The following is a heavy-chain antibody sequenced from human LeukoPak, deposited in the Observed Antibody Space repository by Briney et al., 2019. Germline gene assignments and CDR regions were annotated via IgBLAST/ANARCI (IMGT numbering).Heavy chain of an antibody. D-gene: IGHD6-19*01. Sequence: PSETLSLTCAVYDGSFSGYHWSWIRQPPGKGLEWIGEVNHSGSTNCNPSLKSRVTISVDTSKNQFSLKLSSVTAADTAVYYCVNSSPGGGWLVSGNFDYWGQGTLVTVSS. CDR2: VNHSGST. CDR3: VNSSPGGGWLVSGNFDY. CDR1: DGSFSGYH. J-gene: IGHJ4*02. V-gene: IGHV4-34*01.